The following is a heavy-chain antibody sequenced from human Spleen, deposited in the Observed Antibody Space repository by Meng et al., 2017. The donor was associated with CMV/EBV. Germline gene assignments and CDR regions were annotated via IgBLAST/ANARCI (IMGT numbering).Heavy chain of an antibody. CDR1: GYTFPGYY. V-gene: IGHV1-2*02. CDR3: ARGLEGAARGRRAFDP. D-gene: IGHD3-16*01. CDR2: ISPSSGGA. Sequence: SGYTFPGYYIHWVRQAPGQGLEWMGWISPSSGGANYAQKFQGRVTMTRDTAINTAYMELSSLRSDDTAVYYCARGLEGAARGRRAFDPWGQGTLVTVSS. J-gene: IGHJ5*02.